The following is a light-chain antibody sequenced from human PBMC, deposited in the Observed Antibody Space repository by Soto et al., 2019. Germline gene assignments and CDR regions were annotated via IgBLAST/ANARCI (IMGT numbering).Light chain of an antibody. Sequence: IQLTQSPSSLSASVGDRVTITCRASQGISSHLAWYQQKLGKAPKLLIYAASTLQSGVPSRFSGSGSGTDFTLTIRSLQPEDFATYSCQQLNSYPLTFGGGTKVELK. CDR3: QQLNSYPLT. CDR1: QGISSH. J-gene: IGKJ4*01. CDR2: AAS. V-gene: IGKV1-9*01.